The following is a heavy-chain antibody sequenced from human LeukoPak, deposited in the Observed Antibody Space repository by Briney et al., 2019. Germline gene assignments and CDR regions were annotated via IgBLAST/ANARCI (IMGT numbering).Heavy chain of an antibody. CDR3: ARVAQNYYDSSGYFGEFDY. D-gene: IGHD3-22*01. J-gene: IGHJ4*02. Sequence: GGSLRLSCAASGFTFSSYSMNWVRQAPGKGLEWVAVISYDGSNKYYADSVKGRFTISRDNSKNTLYLQMNSLRAEDTAVYYCARVAQNYYDSSGYFGEFDYWGQGTLVTVSS. V-gene: IGHV3-30*03. CDR1: GFTFSSYS. CDR2: ISYDGSNK.